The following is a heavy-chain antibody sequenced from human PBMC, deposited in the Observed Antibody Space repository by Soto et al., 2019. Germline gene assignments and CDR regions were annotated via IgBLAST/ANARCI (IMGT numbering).Heavy chain of an antibody. V-gene: IGHV4-31*03. Sequence: PSETLSLTCSVSGDSISGIDYYWTWIRQHPXKGLEWIGNIYFRGNTYYSPSLESRLTISVDTSKNQFSLKLTSVTAADTAVYYCAREGGSYDSGGYLIRGAFDIWGQGTMVTVSS. CDR2: IYFRGNT. D-gene: IGHD3-22*01. CDR3: AREGGSYDSGGYLIRGAFDI. J-gene: IGHJ3*02. CDR1: GDSISGIDYY.